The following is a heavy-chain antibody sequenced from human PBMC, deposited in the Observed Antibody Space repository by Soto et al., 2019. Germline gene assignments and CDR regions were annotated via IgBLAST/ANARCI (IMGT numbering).Heavy chain of an antibody. CDR3: AHRRTVTLIDY. Sequence: QITLKESGPTLVKPTQTLTLTCTVSGFSLSTSRVVVGWFRQPPGKAPEWLAFIYWNDDKRYSPSLKSRLTITKDTSRDQVVLTMTNMDPVDTATYYCAHRRTVTLIDYWGQGTLVTVSS. V-gene: IGHV2-5*01. CDR2: IYWNDDK. D-gene: IGHD4-17*01. J-gene: IGHJ4*02. CDR1: GFSLSTSRVV.